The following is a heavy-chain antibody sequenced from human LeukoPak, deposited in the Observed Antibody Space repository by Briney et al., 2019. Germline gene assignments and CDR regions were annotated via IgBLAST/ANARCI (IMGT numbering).Heavy chain of an antibody. V-gene: IGHV3-48*04. J-gene: IGHJ6*03. CDR1: GFTFSSYG. CDR3: ARTDFWSGYPPRYYYYMDV. D-gene: IGHD3-3*01. Sequence: GGSLRLSCAASGFTFSSYGMNWVRQAPGKGLEWVSYISSSSSTMYYADSVKGRFTISRDNAKNSLYLQMNSLRAEDTAVYCCARTDFWSGYPPRYYYYMDVWGKGTTVTVSS. CDR2: ISSSSSTM.